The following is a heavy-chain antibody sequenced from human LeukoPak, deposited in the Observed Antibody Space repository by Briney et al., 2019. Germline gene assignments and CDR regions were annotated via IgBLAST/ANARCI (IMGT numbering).Heavy chain of an antibody. J-gene: IGHJ4*02. CDR3: AKFGSIAARLTCFDY. CDR2: ISGSGGST. Sequence: GVSLRLSCAASGVTFSSYAMSWVRQAPGKGLEWVSAISGSGGSTYYADSVKGRFTISRDNSKNTLYLQMNSLRAEDTAVYYCAKFGSIAARLTCFDYWGQGTLVTVSS. CDR1: GVTFSSYA. D-gene: IGHD6-6*01. V-gene: IGHV3-23*01.